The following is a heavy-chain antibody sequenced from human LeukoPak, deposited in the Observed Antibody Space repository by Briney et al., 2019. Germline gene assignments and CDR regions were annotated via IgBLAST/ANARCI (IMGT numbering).Heavy chain of an antibody. CDR1: GFTFSSYT. CDR2: IPDSGAYS. CDR3: VRGDSRDY. D-gene: IGHD6-13*01. Sequence: GGSLRLSCAASGFTFSSYTMNWVRQAPGKGLEWVSSIPDSGAYSHHADSVKGRFTISRDNARNSLYLDMHNLGAEDTAVYYCVRGDSRDYWGQGTLVTVSS. J-gene: IGHJ4*02. V-gene: IGHV3-21*01.